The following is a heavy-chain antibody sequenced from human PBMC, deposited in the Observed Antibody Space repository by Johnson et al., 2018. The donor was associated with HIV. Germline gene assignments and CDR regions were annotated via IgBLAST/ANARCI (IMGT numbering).Heavy chain of an antibody. CDR1: GFTFSDYY. Sequence: VHLVESGGGLVKPGGSLRLSCAASGFTFSDYYMSWIRQAPGKGHEWVSVIFGNYNTYYADSVKGRFTISRDTSRNMLYLQMDSLRPEDTALYFCAGSITTSGAFDVWGQGTTVTVSS. CDR3: AGSITTSGAFDV. V-gene: IGHV3-66*02. CDR2: IFGNYNT. J-gene: IGHJ3*01. D-gene: IGHD1-14*01.